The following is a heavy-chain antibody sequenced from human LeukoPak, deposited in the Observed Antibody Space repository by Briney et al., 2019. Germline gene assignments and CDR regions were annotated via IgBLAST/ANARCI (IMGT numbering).Heavy chain of an antibody. V-gene: IGHV4-34*01. Sequence: SETLSLTCAVYGGSFSTYSWSWIRQPPGKGLEWIGEINHRASTTYNPSLKSRVAISIDTSKNQFSLNLRSVTAADTAVYYCARLRITFGGVIAHGDYWGQGTLVTVSS. CDR1: GGSFSTYS. CDR3: ARLRITFGGVIAHGDY. CDR2: INHRAST. J-gene: IGHJ4*02. D-gene: IGHD3-16*02.